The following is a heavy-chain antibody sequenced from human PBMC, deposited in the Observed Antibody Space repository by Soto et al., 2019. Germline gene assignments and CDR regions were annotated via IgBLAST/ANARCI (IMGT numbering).Heavy chain of an antibody. CDR2: ISGSGGST. Sequence: PGGSLRLSCAASGFTFSSYAMSWVRQAPGKGLEWVSAISGSGGSTYYADSVKGRFTISRDNSKNTLYLQMNSLRAEDTAVYYCAKAGKYYDFWSGYYGSDLASWFDPWGQGTLVTVSS. CDR3: AKAGKYYDFWSGYYGSDLASWFDP. CDR1: GFTFSSYA. J-gene: IGHJ5*02. V-gene: IGHV3-23*01. D-gene: IGHD3-3*01.